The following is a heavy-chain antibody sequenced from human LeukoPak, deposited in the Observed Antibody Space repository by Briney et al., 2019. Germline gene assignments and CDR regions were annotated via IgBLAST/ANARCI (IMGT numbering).Heavy chain of an antibody. V-gene: IGHV3-33*01. J-gene: IGHJ6*02. D-gene: IGHD3-16*01. CDR1: GFTFNSYG. CDR2: IWYDGGNK. CDR3: ARVNTNYYVPVNYGMDV. Sequence: GRSLGLSCAASGFTFNSYGMHWVRQAPGKGLEWVALIWYDGGNKYYADSVKGRFTISRDNSQNTLYLQMNSLRAEDTAVYYCARVNTNYYVPVNYGMDVWGQGTTVTVSS.